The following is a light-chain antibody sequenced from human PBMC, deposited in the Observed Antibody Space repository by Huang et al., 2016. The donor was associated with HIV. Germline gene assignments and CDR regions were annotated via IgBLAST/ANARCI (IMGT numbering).Light chain of an antibody. Sequence: DIVMTQSPDSLAVSLGERATINCKAGQSVLYSSNNKNYLAWYQQKPGQPPKLLIYWASTREAGVPDRFSGSGSGTDFTRTISSLQAEDVAVYYCQQYYSTPLTFGGGTKVEIK. J-gene: IGKJ4*01. CDR2: WAS. CDR1: QSVLYSSNNKNY. V-gene: IGKV4-1*01. CDR3: QQYYSTPLT.